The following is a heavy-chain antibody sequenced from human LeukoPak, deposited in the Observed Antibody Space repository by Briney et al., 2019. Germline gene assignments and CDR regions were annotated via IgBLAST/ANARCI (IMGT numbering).Heavy chain of an antibody. CDR2: ISYDGSNK. V-gene: IGHV3-30*18. J-gene: IGHJ5*02. CDR3: AKQGFGASLFDP. CDR1: GFTFSSYG. D-gene: IGHD3-10*01. Sequence: GGSLRLSCAASGFTFSSYGMHWVRQAPGKGLEGVAVISYDGSNKYYADSVKGGFTISRDNSKTPLYLKMTTLRAEDTAVYSCAKQGFGASLFDPWGQGALVTVSS.